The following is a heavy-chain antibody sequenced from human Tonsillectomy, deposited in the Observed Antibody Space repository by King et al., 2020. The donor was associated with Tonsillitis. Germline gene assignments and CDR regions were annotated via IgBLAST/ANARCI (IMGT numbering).Heavy chain of an antibody. V-gene: IGHV3-7*03. J-gene: IGHJ3*02. CDR3: ASYHDGSGSEDAFDI. D-gene: IGHD3-22*01. CDR1: GFTFSNYW. CDR2: IKEYGSEE. Sequence: EVQLVESGGGLVLPGGSLRLSCVGSGFTFSNYWMTWVRQAPGKGLEWVANIKEYGSEEYNVDSVKGRFTISRDNAKNSLYLQMNHLRAEDTAVYYCASYHDGSGSEDAFDIWGQGTMVTVSS.